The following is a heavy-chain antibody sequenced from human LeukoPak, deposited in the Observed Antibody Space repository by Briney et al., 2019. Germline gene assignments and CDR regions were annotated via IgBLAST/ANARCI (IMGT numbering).Heavy chain of an antibody. V-gene: IGHV3-23*01. D-gene: IGHD3-10*01. Sequence: GGSLRLSCAAPGFTFSSYAMSWVRQAPGKGLEWVSAISGSGGSTYYADSVKGRFTISRDNSKNTLYLQMNSLRAEDTAVYYCATTFHYGSGSYCFDYWGQGTLVTVSS. CDR1: GFTFSSYA. CDR3: ATTFHYGSGSYCFDY. J-gene: IGHJ4*02. CDR2: ISGSGGST.